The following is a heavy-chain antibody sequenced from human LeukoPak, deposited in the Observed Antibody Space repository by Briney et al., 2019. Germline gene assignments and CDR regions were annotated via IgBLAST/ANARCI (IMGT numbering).Heavy chain of an antibody. J-gene: IGHJ4*02. CDR2: TNRNGGRT. D-gene: IGHD3-22*01. V-gene: IGHV3-20*04. CDR3: ARGTEVYYDSSSYYSY. Sequence: PGGSLTLSCVVSGFTFDDNGMGWVRQVPGKGLEWDSGTNRNGGRTVYEDSVKGRCTTSRENAKKYLYIQMNSLIADDTALYYCARGTEVYYDSSSYYSYWGQGTLVTVSS. CDR1: GFTFDDNG.